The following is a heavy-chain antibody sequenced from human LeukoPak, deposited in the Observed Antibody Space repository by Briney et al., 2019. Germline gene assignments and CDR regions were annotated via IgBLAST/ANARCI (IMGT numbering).Heavy chain of an antibody. CDR2: ISYDGSNK. Sequence: GGSLRLSCAASGFSFSSYAMHWVRQAPGKGLEWVALISYDGSNKYYADSVKGRFTISRDNSKNTLYLQMNSLRAEDTAVYYCAKEIRVGATPYGMDVWGQGTTVTVSS. D-gene: IGHD1-26*01. J-gene: IGHJ6*02. V-gene: IGHV3-30-3*01. CDR3: AKEIRVGATPYGMDV. CDR1: GFSFSSYA.